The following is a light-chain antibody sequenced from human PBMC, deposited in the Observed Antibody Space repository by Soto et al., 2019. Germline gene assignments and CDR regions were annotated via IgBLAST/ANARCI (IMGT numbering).Light chain of an antibody. CDR1: QSVSAW. J-gene: IGKJ1*01. Sequence: DIQMTQSPSTLSASVGDRVTITCRASQSVSAWLAWYQKKPGKAPRLLIFKASTLESGVPSKFSGSRTGTDFTLTLTSLQPDDFGTYDCQQYNVHSPWTCRQGTKVEIK. CDR2: KAS. CDR3: QQYNVHSPWT. V-gene: IGKV1-5*03.